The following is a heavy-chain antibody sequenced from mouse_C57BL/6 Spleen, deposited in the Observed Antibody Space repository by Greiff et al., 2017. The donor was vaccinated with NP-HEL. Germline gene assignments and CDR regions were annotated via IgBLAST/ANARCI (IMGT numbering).Heavy chain of an antibody. CDR1: GYTFTDYY. D-gene: IGHD1-1*01. CDR2: IYPGSGNT. J-gene: IGHJ4*01. Sequence: VQLQQSGAELVRPGASVKLSCKASGYTFTDYYINWVQQRPGQGLEWIARIYPGSGNTYYNEKFKGKATLTAEKSSSTAYMQLSSLTSEDSAVYFCARGAYGSSYGYAMDYWGQGTSVTVSS. V-gene: IGHV1-76*01. CDR3: ARGAYGSSYGYAMDY.